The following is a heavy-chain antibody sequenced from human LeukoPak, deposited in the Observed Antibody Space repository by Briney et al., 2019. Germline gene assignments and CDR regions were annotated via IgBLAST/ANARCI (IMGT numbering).Heavy chain of an antibody. CDR3: ARSRSEGDAFDI. CDR1: GGSFSGYY. V-gene: IGHV4-34*01. J-gene: IGHJ3*02. D-gene: IGHD1-26*01. Sequence: PSETLSLTCAVYGGSFSGYYWSWIRHPLGKGLEWIGELNHGGSTNYNPSLRSRVTISVDTAKSQFSLKLSSVSAADTAVYYCARSRSEGDAFDIWGQGTMVTVSS. CDR2: LNHGGST.